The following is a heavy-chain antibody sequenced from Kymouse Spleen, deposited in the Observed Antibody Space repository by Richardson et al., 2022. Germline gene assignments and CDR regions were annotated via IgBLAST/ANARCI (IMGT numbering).Heavy chain of an antibody. CDR3: ARDGSGRPDAFDI. Sequence: QVQLVESGGGVVQPGRSLRLSCAASGFTFSSYGMHWVRQAPGKGLEWVAVIWYDGSNKYYADSVKGRFTISRDNSKNTLYLQMNSLRAEDTAVYYCARDGSGRPDAFDIWGQGTMVTVSS. CDR2: IWYDGSNK. V-gene: IGHV3-33*01. CDR1: GFTFSSYG. J-gene: IGHJ3*02. D-gene: IGHD3-10*01.